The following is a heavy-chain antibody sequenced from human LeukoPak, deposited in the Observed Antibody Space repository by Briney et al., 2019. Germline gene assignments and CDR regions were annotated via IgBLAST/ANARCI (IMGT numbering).Heavy chain of an antibody. CDR3: GTNYYDSSGYSYYYYYYMDV. Sequence: ASVKVSCKASGGTFSSYAISWVRQTPGQGLEWMGGIIPIFGTANYAQKFQGRVTITADESTSTAYMELSSLRSEDTAVYYCGTNYYDSSGYSYYYYYYMDVWGKGTTVTISS. D-gene: IGHD3-22*01. V-gene: IGHV1-69*13. CDR2: IIPIFGTA. J-gene: IGHJ6*03. CDR1: GGTFSSYA.